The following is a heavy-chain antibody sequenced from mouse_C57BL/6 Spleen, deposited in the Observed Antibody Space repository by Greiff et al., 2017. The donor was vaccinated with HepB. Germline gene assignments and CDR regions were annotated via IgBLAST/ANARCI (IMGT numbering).Heavy chain of an antibody. CDR3: TREYYYGSSPYAMDY. Sequence: QVTLKESGAELVRPGASVTLSCKASGYTFTDYEMHWVKQTPVHGLEWIGAIDPETGGTAYNQKFKGKAILTADKSSSTAYMELRSLTSEDSAVYYCTREYYYGSSPYAMDYWGQGTSVTVAS. CDR2: IDPETGGT. D-gene: IGHD1-1*01. CDR1: GYTFTDYE. V-gene: IGHV1-15*01. J-gene: IGHJ4*01.